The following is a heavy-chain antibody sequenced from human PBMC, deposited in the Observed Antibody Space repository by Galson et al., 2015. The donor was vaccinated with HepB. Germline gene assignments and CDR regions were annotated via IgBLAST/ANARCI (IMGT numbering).Heavy chain of an antibody. CDR3: ATDFWSGYLRLYYYYGMDV. Sequence: SLRLSCAASGFTFRTYAMHWVRQAPGKGLEWVAVISYDGSQKYYAGSVKGRFTISRDNSKNTLYLQMNSLRAEDTAVYYCATDFWSGYLRLYYYYGMDVWGQGTTVTVSS. CDR1: GFTFRTYA. CDR2: ISYDGSQK. D-gene: IGHD3-3*01. V-gene: IGHV3-30*04. J-gene: IGHJ6*02.